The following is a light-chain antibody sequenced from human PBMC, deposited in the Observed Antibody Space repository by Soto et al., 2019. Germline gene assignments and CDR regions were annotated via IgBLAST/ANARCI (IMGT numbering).Light chain of an antibody. V-gene: IGKV1-39*01. J-gene: IGKJ4*01. Sequence: DIQVTQSPSSLSASVGDRVSITCWSSQTISYYLNWYQQKPGKGPKLLIYAASNLQSGVPSRFSGRGSGTDFTLTISSLQPEDSATYYCQQSYSTPLTFGGGTKVDIK. CDR3: QQSYSTPLT. CDR1: QTISYY. CDR2: AAS.